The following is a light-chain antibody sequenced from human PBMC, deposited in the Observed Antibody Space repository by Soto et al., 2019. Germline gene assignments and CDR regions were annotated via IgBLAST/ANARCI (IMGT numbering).Light chain of an antibody. CDR2: DAS. V-gene: IGKV3-11*01. CDR1: QSVSSY. CDR3: QQRSNWPRVYP. J-gene: IGKJ2*01. Sequence: EIVLTQSPATLSLSPGERATLSCRASQSVSSYLAWYQQKPGQAPRLLIYDASNRATGIPARFSGSGSGTDFPLTISSLEPEDFAVYYCQQRSNWPRVYPFGQGTQLEIK.